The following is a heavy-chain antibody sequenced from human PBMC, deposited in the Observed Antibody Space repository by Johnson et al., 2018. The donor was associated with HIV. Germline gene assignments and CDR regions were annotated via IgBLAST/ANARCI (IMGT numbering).Heavy chain of an antibody. D-gene: IGHD6-13*01. CDR3: ARGGSSWYLRAFDI. V-gene: IGHV3-7*05. CDR2: IKQDGSEK. CDR1: GFNFGGYW. J-gene: IGHJ3*02. Sequence: EVQLVESGGGLVQPGGSLRLSCAASGFNFGGYWMSWVRQAPGKGLEWVANIKQDGSEKYYVDSVNGRFTISRDNAKDSLYLQMNSLRPDDTAVYYCARGGSSWYLRAFDIWGQGTMVTVSS.